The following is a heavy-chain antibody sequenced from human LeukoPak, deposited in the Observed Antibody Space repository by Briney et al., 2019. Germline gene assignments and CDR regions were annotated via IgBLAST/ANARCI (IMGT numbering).Heavy chain of an antibody. CDR1: GYTFTGYY. Sequence: ASVKVSCKASGYTFTGYYMHWVRQAPGQGLEWMGWINPNSGGTNYAQKFQGRVTMTRDTSISTAYMELSRLRSDDTAVYYCASVTYCSGGSCCVFDHWGQGTLVTVSS. CDR3: ASVTYCSGGSCCVFDH. V-gene: IGHV1-2*02. J-gene: IGHJ4*02. CDR2: INPNSGGT. D-gene: IGHD2-15*01.